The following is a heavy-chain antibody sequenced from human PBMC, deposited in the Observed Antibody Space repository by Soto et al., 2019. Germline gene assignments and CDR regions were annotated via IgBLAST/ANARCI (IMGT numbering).Heavy chain of an antibody. CDR2: IFYSGST. CDR1: GGPISSRNYY. V-gene: IGHV4-39*07. CDR3: ARRWGRTFDY. D-gene: IGHD7-27*01. Sequence: SETVSLTCTVSGGPISSRNYYWGWIRQPPGKGLEWIGSIFYSGSTNYNPSLKSRVTISVDTSKNQFSLKLSSVTAADTAVYYCARRWGRTFDYWGQGTLVTVSS. J-gene: IGHJ4*02.